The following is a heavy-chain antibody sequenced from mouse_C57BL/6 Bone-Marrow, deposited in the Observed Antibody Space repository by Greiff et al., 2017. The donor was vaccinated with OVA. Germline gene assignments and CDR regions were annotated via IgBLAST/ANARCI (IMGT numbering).Heavy chain of an antibody. V-gene: IGHV7-1*01. CDR2: SRNKANDYTT. D-gene: IGHD2-1*01. CDR3: ARVYYGNSLDY. CDR1: GFTFSDFY. Sequence: EVQGVESGGGLVQSGRSLRLSCATSGFTFSDFYMEWVRQAPGKGLEWIAASRNKANDYTTEYSASVKGRFIVSRDTSQSILYLQMNALRAEDTAIYYCARVYYGNSLDYWGQGTSVTVSS. J-gene: IGHJ4*01.